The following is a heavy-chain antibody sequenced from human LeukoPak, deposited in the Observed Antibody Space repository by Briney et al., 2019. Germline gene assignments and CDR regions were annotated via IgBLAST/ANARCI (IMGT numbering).Heavy chain of an antibody. CDR3: AREGGFYRPLDY. CDR1: GGSISSSY. Sequence: SETLSLTCTVSGGSISSSYWSWIRQPPGKGLEWIGEVHLDGRTNYNPSLESRLTMSVDVSENQVSLKLTSVTAADTAVYYCAREGGFYRPLDYSGQGTLVTVSS. J-gene: IGHJ4*02. D-gene: IGHD3-3*01. V-gene: IGHV4-59*12. CDR2: VHLDGRT.